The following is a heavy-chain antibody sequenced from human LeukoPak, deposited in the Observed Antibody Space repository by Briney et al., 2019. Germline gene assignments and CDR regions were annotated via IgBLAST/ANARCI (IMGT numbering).Heavy chain of an antibody. CDR3: ARGSRIVGAPPDY. CDR2: ISSSSSYI. CDR1: GFIFSSFT. Sequence: GGSLRLSCAASGFIFSSFTMNWLRQAPGKGLEWVSSISSSSSYIYSGDSVQGRFTISRDNAKNSLYLQMNSLRAEDTAVYYCARGSRIVGAPPDYWGQGILVTVSS. D-gene: IGHD1-26*01. V-gene: IGHV3-21*01. J-gene: IGHJ4*02.